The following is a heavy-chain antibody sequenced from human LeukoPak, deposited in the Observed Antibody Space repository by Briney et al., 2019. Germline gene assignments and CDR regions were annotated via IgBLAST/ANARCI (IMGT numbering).Heavy chain of an antibody. Sequence: SETLSLTCAVFGYSITSGFSWGWIRQPPGKGLEWIGTISHSGSTDYKSTLESRLTISMDTSKNQFSLRLTSVTAADTAVYYCARRGDWQSVITYYLDYWGQGTLVTVSS. CDR2: ISHSGST. J-gene: IGHJ4*02. CDR1: GYSITSGFS. CDR3: ARRGDWQSVITYYLDY. D-gene: IGHD2-21*02. V-gene: IGHV4-38-2*01.